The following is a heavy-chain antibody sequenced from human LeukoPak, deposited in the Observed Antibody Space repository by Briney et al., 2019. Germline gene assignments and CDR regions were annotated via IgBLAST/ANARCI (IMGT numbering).Heavy chain of an antibody. CDR1: GGSISSYY. CDR2: IYTSGST. D-gene: IGHD6-13*01. Sequence: SEILSLTCTVPGGSISSYYWSWIRQPAGKGLEWIGRIYTSGSTNYNPSLKSRVTMSVDTSKNQFSLKLSSVTAADTAVYYCARGVSSSWYGGLDYWGQGTLVTVSS. V-gene: IGHV4-4*07. CDR3: ARGVSSSWYGGLDY. J-gene: IGHJ4*02.